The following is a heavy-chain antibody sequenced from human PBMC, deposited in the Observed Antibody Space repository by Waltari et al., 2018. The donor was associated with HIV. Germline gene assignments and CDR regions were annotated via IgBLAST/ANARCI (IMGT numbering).Heavy chain of an antibody. Sequence: GAELKKSGASVKVSCKPSRYTFTDYYIHWVRQAPGQGLEWMGWININSGGTNFSQKFRGRVTLTRDTSISTAYMQLSSLGSDDTAIYYCTRAQSHVHGLDVWGQGTTVTVSS. CDR3: TRAQSHVHGLDV. CDR2: ININSGGT. J-gene: IGHJ6*02. V-gene: IGHV1-2*02. CDR1: RYTFTDYY.